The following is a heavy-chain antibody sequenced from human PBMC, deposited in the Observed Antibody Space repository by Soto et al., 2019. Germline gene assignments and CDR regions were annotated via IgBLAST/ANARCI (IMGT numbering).Heavy chain of an antibody. CDR3: ARERPDGARLDP. CDR1: GGSISSGDYY. D-gene: IGHD6-6*01. Sequence: SETLSLTCTVSGGSISSGDYYWSWIRQPPGKGLEWIGYIYYSGSTYYNPSLKSRVTISVDTSKNQFPLKLSSVTAADTAVYYCARERPDGARLDPWGQGTLVTVSS. V-gene: IGHV4-30-4*01. CDR2: IYYSGST. J-gene: IGHJ5*02.